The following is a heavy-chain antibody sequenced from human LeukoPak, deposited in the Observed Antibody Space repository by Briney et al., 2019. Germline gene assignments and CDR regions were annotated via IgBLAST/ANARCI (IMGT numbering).Heavy chain of an antibody. CDR1: GFTFDDYA. J-gene: IGHJ4*02. D-gene: IGHD3-22*01. Sequence: PGGSLRLSCAASGFTFDDYAMPWVRQAPGKGLEWVSGIGWNSGNIGYADSVKGRFIISSDNAKHSLYLQMNSLRAEDTALYYCPKDYSYYYDSSGYNWGQGTLVTVSS. CDR2: IGWNSGNI. V-gene: IGHV3-9*01. CDR3: PKDYSYYYDSSGYN.